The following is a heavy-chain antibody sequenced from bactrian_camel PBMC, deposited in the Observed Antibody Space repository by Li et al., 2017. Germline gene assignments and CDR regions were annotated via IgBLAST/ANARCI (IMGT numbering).Heavy chain of an antibody. V-gene: IGHV3S53*01. Sequence: HVQLVESGGGSVPVGGSLRLSCTISGYTHNVGVMAWFRQAPGKEREGVAGIDSDGRTNYADSVKGRFTISDDKANNILYLQMNSLKPEDTAMYYCAAGWARDSDYCVTSSTEYNYWGQGTQVTVS. CDR2: IDSDGRT. D-gene: IGHD3*01. J-gene: IGHJ4*01. CDR1: GYTHNVGV. CDR3: AAGWARDSDYCVTSSTEYNY.